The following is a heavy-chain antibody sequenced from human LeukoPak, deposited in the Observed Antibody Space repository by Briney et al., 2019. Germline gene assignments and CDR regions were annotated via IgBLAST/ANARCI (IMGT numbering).Heavy chain of an antibody. D-gene: IGHD5-24*01. CDR1: GFTFSSYA. V-gene: IGHV3-30*04. CDR3: ARARASYNPFDY. CDR2: ISYDGSKT. J-gene: IGHJ4*02. Sequence: GGSLRLSCAASGFTFSSYAMHWVRQAPGKGLEWVALISYDGSKTYYADSVKGRFTISRDNSKNSLYLQMNSLRAEDTAVYYCARARASYNPFDYWGQGTLVTVSS.